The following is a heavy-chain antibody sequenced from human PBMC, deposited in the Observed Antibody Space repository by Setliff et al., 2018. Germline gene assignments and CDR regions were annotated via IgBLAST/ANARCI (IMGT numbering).Heavy chain of an antibody. CDR1: GGSFSTYY. CDR3: ARGKTFFGAFIRAFDI. J-gene: IGHJ3*02. D-gene: IGHD3-3*01. CDR2: INHSGST. Sequence: PSETLSLTCAVYGGSFSTYYWIWIRQPPGKGLEWIGEINHSGSTNYNPSLKSRVTISVDTSENQFSLKLSSVTAADTAVYHCARGKTFFGAFIRAFDIWGQGRMVTVSS. V-gene: IGHV4-34*01.